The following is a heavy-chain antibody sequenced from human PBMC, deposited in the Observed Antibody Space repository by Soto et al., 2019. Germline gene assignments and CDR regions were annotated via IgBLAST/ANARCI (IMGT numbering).Heavy chain of an antibody. D-gene: IGHD3-3*01. CDR1: GYTFTSYY. J-gene: IGHJ6*02. V-gene: IGHV1-46*01. CDR2: INPSGGST. CDR3: ARSSPQIPWSGLVGMDV. Sequence: ASVKVSCKASGYTFTSYYMHWVRQAPGQGLEWMGIINPSGGSTSYAQKFQGRVTMTRDTSTSTVYMELSSLRSEDTAVYYCARSSPQIPWSGLVGMDVWGRGTTVTVSS.